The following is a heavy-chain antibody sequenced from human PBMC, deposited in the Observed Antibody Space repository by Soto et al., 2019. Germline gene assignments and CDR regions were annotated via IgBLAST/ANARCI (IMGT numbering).Heavy chain of an antibody. Sequence: QVQLHQSGPGLVTPSETLSLTCSVSGASVTNYYWSWIRQSPGQGMEWIGYIPYGGTTNFNSSLKCRVTVSVDLSKTPFSLTLNSVTAADTAVYYCAMYYGHGQDYWGQGTLVTVSS. V-gene: IGHV4-59*02. CDR2: IPYGGTT. J-gene: IGHJ4*02. CDR3: AMYYGHGQDY. CDR1: GASVTNYY. D-gene: IGHD3-10*01.